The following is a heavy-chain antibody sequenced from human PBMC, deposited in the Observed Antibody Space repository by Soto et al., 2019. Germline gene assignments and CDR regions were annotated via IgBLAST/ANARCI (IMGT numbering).Heavy chain of an antibody. CDR2: ISDDGSNK. Sequence: PGGSLRLSCATSGFTFSDDWMHWVRQAPGKGLVWVAFISDDGSNKYYADSMKGRFTMSRDNSKSTLYLQMNSLRVEDTAVYYCTKRRNVLRFLEWSSGMEVWGQGTTVTVSS. D-gene: IGHD3-3*01. CDR1: GFTFSDDW. CDR3: TKRRNVLRFLEWSSGMEV. J-gene: IGHJ6*02. V-gene: IGHV3-30*18.